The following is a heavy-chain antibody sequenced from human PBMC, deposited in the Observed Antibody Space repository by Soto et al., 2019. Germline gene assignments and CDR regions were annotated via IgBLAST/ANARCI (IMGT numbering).Heavy chain of an antibody. CDR3: ARDRRIAVAGLNWFDP. CDR2: INPNSGDT. Sequence: ASVKVTCKASVYTFTGYYMHWVRQAPGQGLEWMGWINPNSGDTNYVQKFQGRVTMTRDTSISTAYMELSRLRSDDTAVYYCARDRRIAVAGLNWFDPWGQGTLVTVSS. J-gene: IGHJ5*02. CDR1: VYTFTGYY. D-gene: IGHD6-19*01. V-gene: IGHV1-2*02.